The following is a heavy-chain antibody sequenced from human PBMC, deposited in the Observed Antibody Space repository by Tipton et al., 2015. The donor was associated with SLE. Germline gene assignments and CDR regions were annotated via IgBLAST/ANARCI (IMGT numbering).Heavy chain of an antibody. CDR3: ARDRAFYYGSGPDAFDI. D-gene: IGHD3-10*01. CDR2: INHSGST. CDR1: GGSITSHY. V-gene: IGHV4-34*01. J-gene: IGHJ3*02. Sequence: TLSLTCNVSGGSITSHYWSWIRQPPGKGLEWIGEINHSGSTNYNPSLKSRVTISVDTSKNQFSLKLSSVTAADTAVYYCARDRAFYYGSGPDAFDIWGQGTMVTVS.